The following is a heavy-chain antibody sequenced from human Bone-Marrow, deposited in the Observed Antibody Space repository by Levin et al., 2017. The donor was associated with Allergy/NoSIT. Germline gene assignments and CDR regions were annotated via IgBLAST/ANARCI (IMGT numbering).Heavy chain of an antibody. V-gene: IGHV3-30*18. CDR1: GFIFNYYG. CDR3: AKDVGIGEAPLFYAMDV. Sequence: TGGSLRLSCAASGFIFNYYGMHWVRQAPGKGLEWVAVISYDESNKKYADSVKGRFTISRDNSKNTLYLQMNSLRVEDTAVYYCAKDVGIGEAPLFYAMDVWGQGTTVTVSS. J-gene: IGHJ6*02. CDR2: ISYDESNK. D-gene: IGHD2-15*01.